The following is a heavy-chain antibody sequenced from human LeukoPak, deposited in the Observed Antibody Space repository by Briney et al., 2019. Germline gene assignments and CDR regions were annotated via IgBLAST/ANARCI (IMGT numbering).Heavy chain of an antibody. D-gene: IGHD4-11*01. Sequence: GGSLRLSCAASGFTFSSYSMNWVRQAPGKGLEWVSSISSSSSYVYYADSVKGRFTISRDNAKNSLYLQMNSLRAEDTAVYYCARMTTHRDEYYYGMDVWGQGTTVTVSS. V-gene: IGHV3-21*01. CDR3: ARMTTHRDEYYYGMDV. J-gene: IGHJ6*02. CDR1: GFTFSSYS. CDR2: ISSSSSYV.